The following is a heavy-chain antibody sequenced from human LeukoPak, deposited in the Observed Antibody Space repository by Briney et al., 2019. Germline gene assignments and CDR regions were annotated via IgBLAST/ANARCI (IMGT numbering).Heavy chain of an antibody. CDR1: GFTFSVFW. V-gene: IGHV3-74*01. D-gene: IGHD5-18*01. Sequence: GGSLRLSCAASGFTFSVFWMFWVRQAPGQGLVWVSHISPDGRSTNYADSVKGRFTISRDNARNTLYLQLNSLTAEDTAVYYCAMGYKSAYSWDYWGQGTLVTVSS. J-gene: IGHJ4*02. CDR3: AMGYKSAYSWDY. CDR2: ISPDGRST.